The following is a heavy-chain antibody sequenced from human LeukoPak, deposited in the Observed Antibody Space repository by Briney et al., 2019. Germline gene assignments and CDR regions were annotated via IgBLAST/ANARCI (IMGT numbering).Heavy chain of an antibody. D-gene: IGHD3-3*01. V-gene: IGHV3-53*01. CDR2: IYGGGDT. Sequence: GGSLRLSCAASGFTVNNNYVNWVRQAPGKGLEWVSTIYGGGDTSYADSVKGRFTISRDNSKNTVYLQMNSLRAEDTAVYYCAKESGYYHYWGQGTLVTVSS. CDR3: AKESGYYHY. CDR1: GFTVNNNY. J-gene: IGHJ4*02.